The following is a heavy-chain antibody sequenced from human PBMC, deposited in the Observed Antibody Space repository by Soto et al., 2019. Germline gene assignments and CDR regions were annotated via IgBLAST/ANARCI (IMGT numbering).Heavy chain of an antibody. J-gene: IGHJ4*02. CDR3: ARDPSYYDFWSGQSSPKPGFDY. Sequence: QVQLVQSGAEVKKPGASVKVSCKASGYTFTSYGISWVRQAPGQGLEWMGWISAYNGNTNYAQKLQGRVTMTTDTSTSTAYLELRSLRSDDPAVYYCARDPSYYDFWSGQSSPKPGFDYWGQGTLVTVSS. CDR1: GYTFTSYG. D-gene: IGHD3-3*01. CDR2: ISAYNGNT. V-gene: IGHV1-18*01.